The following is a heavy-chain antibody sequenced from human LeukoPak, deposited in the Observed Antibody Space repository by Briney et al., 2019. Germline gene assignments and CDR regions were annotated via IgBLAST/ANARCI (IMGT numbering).Heavy chain of an antibody. CDR3: ARDGTSVWFGELFDY. CDR1: GFTFSSYA. CDR2: ISYDGSNK. D-gene: IGHD3-10*01. Sequence: PGGSLRLSCAASGFTFSSYAMHWVRQAPGKGLEWVAVISYDGSNKYYADSVKGRFTISRDNSKNTLYLQMNSLRDEDTAVYYCARDGTSVWFGELFDYWGQGTLVTVSS. J-gene: IGHJ4*02. V-gene: IGHV3-30-3*01.